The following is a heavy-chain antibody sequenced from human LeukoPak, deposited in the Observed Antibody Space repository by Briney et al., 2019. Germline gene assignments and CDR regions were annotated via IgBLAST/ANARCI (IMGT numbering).Heavy chain of an antibody. CDR1: GFTFSSYA. CDR2: ISYDGSNK. Sequence: HPGGSLRLSCAASGFTFSSYAMHWVRQAPGKGLEWVAVISYDGSNKYYADSVKGRFTISRDNSKNTLYLQMNSLRAEDTAVYYCAKSRGVAGFDYWGQGTLVTVSS. D-gene: IGHD6-19*01. CDR3: AKSRGVAGFDY. V-gene: IGHV3-30*04. J-gene: IGHJ4*02.